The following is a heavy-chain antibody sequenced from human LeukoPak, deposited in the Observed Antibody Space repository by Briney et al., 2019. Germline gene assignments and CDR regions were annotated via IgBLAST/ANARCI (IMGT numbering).Heavy chain of an antibody. D-gene: IGHD4/OR15-4a*01. CDR3: AKGGAYYYYGMDV. CDR2: VSGSGGST. J-gene: IGHJ6*02. V-gene: IGHV3-23*01. CDR1: GFTFSSYA. Sequence: GGSPRLSCAASGFTFSSYAMSWVRQASGKGLEWVSAVSGSGGSTYYADSVKGRFTISRDNSKNTLYLQMNSLRAEDTAVYYCAKGGAYYYYGMDVWGQGTTVTVSS.